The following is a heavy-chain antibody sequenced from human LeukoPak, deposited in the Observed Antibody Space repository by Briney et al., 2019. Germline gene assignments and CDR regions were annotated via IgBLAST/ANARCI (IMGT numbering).Heavy chain of an antibody. CDR3: ARDYSTGWHYFDN. CDR1: GFTFRGHA. J-gene: IGHJ4*02. Sequence: GRSLRLSCVGSGFTFRGHAMHWVRQAPGKGLEWVALISYDGGKKYHADSVKGRFTISRDNSKKTLYLQMNSLRAEDTAVYYCARDYSTGWHYFDNWGQGTLVTVSS. D-gene: IGHD6-19*01. V-gene: IGHV3-30*04. CDR2: ISYDGGKK.